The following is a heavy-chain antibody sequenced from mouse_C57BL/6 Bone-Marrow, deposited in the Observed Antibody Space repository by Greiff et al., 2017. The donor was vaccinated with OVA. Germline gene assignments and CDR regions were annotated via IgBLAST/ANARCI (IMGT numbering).Heavy chain of an antibody. Sequence: QVQLQQPGTELVKPGASVKLSCKASGYTFTSYWMHWVKQRPGQGLEWIGMIHPNSGSTNYNEKFKSKATLTVDKSSSTAYMQLSSLTSADSAVYYCARGSTMVSYYFDYWGQGTTLTVSS. D-gene: IGHD2-2*01. CDR1: GYTFTSYW. V-gene: IGHV1-64*01. CDR2: IHPNSGST. CDR3: ARGSTMVSYYFDY. J-gene: IGHJ2*01.